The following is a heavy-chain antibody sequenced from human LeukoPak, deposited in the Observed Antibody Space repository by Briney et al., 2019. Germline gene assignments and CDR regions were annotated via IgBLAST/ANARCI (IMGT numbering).Heavy chain of an antibody. CDR3: TRGIVPAAASWFDP. Sequence: GGSLRLSCTASGFTFGDYAMSWFRQAPGKGLEWVGFIRSKAYGGTTEYAASVKGRFTISGDDSKSIAYLQMNSLKTEDTAVYYCTRGIVPAAASWFDPWGQGTLVTVSS. V-gene: IGHV3-49*03. D-gene: IGHD2-2*01. CDR2: IRSKAYGGTT. CDR1: GFTFGDYA. J-gene: IGHJ5*02.